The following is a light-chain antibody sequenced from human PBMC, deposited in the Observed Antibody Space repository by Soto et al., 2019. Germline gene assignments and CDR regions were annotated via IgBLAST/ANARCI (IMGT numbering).Light chain of an antibody. CDR1: QSVSSN. V-gene: IGKV3-15*01. CDR3: QQYNKWPPYT. CDR2: GAS. J-gene: IGKJ2*01. Sequence: EIVMTQSTDTLSVSPGERATLSCRASQSVSSNLAWYQQKPGQAPRLLIYGASSRATGIPARFSGSGSGTEFTLTISSLQSEDFAVYYCQQYNKWPPYTFGQGTKLEIK.